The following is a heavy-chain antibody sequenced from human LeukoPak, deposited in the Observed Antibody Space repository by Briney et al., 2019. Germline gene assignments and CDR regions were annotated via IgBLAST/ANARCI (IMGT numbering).Heavy chain of an antibody. CDR1: GFTFSSYT. J-gene: IGHJ4*02. Sequence: GGSLRLSCAASGFTFSSYTMYWVRQAPGKGLEWVAAISYDGSYKYYADTVKGRFTISRDNSKNTLFLQMNSLSDDDTAVYSCARITSFYYFDYWGQGTLVTVSS. CDR3: ARITSFYYFDY. V-gene: IGHV3-30*04. CDR2: ISYDGSYK. D-gene: IGHD1-20*01.